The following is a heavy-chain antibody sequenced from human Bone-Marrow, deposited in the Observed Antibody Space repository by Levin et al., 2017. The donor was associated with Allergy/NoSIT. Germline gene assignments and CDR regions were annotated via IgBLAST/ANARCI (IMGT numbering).Heavy chain of an antibody. V-gene: IGHV3-43*01. CDR1: GFTFDDYT. CDR2: ISWDGGST. CDR3: AKDAGSSGYSDY. J-gene: IGHJ4*02. D-gene: IGHD3-22*01. Sequence: GESLKISCAASGFTFDDYTMHWVRQAPGKGLEWVSLISWDGGSTYYADSVKGRFTISRDNSKNSLYLQMNSLRTEDTALYYCAKDAGSSGYSDYWGQGTLVTVSS.